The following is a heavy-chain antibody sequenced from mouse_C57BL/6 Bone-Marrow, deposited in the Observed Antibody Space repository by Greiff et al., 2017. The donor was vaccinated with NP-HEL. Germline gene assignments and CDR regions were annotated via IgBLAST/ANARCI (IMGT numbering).Heavy chain of an antibody. Sequence: QVQLQQSGAELVRPGASVKLSCKASGYTFTDYYINWVKQRPGQGLEWIARIYPGSGNTYYNEKFKGKATLTAEKSSSPAYMQLSSLTSEDSAVYFCATGATTVALYYYAMDYWGQGTSVTVSS. CDR3: ATGATTVALYYYAMDY. J-gene: IGHJ4*01. CDR1: GYTFTDYY. V-gene: IGHV1-76*01. CDR2: IYPGSGNT. D-gene: IGHD1-1*01.